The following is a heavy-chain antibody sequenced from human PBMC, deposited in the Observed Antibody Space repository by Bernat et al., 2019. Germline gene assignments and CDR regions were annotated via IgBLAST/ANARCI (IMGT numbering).Heavy chain of an antibody. Sequence: VQLVESGGGLVKPGGSLRLSCAASGFTFSSYSMNWVRQAPGKGLEWVAVISYDGSNKYYADSVKGRFTISRDNSKNTLYLQMNSLRAEDTAVYYCAKDGVWFGDRDAFDIWGQGTMVTVSS. D-gene: IGHD3-10*01. CDR3: AKDGVWFGDRDAFDI. V-gene: IGHV3-30*18. J-gene: IGHJ3*02. CDR2: ISYDGSNK. CDR1: GFTFSSYS.